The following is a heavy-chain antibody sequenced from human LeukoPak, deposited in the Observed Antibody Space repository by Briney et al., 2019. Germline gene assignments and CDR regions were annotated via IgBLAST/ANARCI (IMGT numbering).Heavy chain of an antibody. CDR3: AGARPPTYYYDSSGYGNYYFDY. CDR1: GGSISIGSYD. J-gene: IGHJ4*02. D-gene: IGHD3-22*01. Sequence: PSQTLSLTCTLSGGSISIGSYDWSWIRQPAWKGLEWIGRIYTSGSTNYNPTLKSRGTISLDTSKNQFSLKLSSATAADTAVYYCAGARPPTYYYDSSGYGNYYFDYWGQGTLVTVSS. CDR2: IYTSGST. V-gene: IGHV4-61*02.